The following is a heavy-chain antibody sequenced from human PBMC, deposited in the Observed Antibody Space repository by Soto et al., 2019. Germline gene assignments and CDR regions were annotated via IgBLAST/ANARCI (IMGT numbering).Heavy chain of an antibody. V-gene: IGHV3-30-3*01. D-gene: IGHD5-18*01. CDR2: ISYDGSNK. J-gene: IGHJ4*02. Sequence: GGSLRLSCAASGFTFSSYAMHWVRQAPGKGLEWVAVISYDGSNKYYADPVKGRFTISRDNSKNTLYLQMNSLRAEDTAVYYCARGLRYSYGPFDYWGQGTLVTVSS. CDR3: ARGLRYSYGPFDY. CDR1: GFTFSSYA.